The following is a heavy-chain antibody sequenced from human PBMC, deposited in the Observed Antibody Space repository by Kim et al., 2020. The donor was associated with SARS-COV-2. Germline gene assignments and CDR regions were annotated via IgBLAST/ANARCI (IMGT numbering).Heavy chain of an antibody. D-gene: IGHD6-19*01. CDR2: IYYSGST. CDR1: GGSISSSSYY. J-gene: IGHJ1*01. V-gene: IGHV4-39*07. CDR3: ARDRLGSSGIAVAGTSEYFQH. Sequence: SETLSLTCTVSGGSISSSSYYWGWIRQPPGKGLEWIGSIYYSGSTYYNPSLKSRVTISVDTSKNQFSLKLSSVTAADTAVYYCARDRLGSSGIAVAGTSEYFQHWGQGTLVTVSS.